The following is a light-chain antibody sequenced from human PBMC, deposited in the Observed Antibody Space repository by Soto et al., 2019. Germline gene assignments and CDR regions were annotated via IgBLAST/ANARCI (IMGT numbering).Light chain of an antibody. V-gene: IGKV3-15*01. CDR1: QSVSSN. CDR2: AAS. CDR3: QQYNNWPLT. Sequence: EIVMTQSPATLSVSPGERATLSCRASQSVSSNVAWYQQKPGQAPRLLIYAASTWATGIPARFSGSGSRTEFTLTIDSLQPEDFAVYFCQQYNNWPLTFGGGTKVDIK. J-gene: IGKJ4*01.